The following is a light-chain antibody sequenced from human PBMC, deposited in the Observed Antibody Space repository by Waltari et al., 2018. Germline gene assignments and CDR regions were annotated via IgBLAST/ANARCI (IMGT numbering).Light chain of an antibody. J-gene: IGLJ1*01. V-gene: IGLV2-18*02. CDR2: QVS. CDR3: YSYTTSGIYV. Sequence: QSALTQPPSVSGPPGQSVTIPCAGTTSDVGFYNRVSWYQQSPGTAPKLIVYQVSNRPSGVPDRFSGSKSGSTASLTISGLQAEDEADYYCYSYTTSGIYVFGTGTKVSVL. CDR1: TSDVGFYNR.